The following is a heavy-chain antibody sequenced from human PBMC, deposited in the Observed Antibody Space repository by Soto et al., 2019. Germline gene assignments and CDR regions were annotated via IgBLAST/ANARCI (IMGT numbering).Heavy chain of an antibody. V-gene: IGHV4-59*01. Sequence: SETLSLTCSVSGGSLSEYFWSWIRHSPGKGLEWIGYISYLGSTDYNPSLKSRVTISVDTSKRQFSLRLTSVTAADTAVYYCARDGYDGSGSPYPAYWGPGTQVTVSS. D-gene: IGHD3-10*01. CDR1: GGSLSEYF. J-gene: IGHJ4*02. CDR3: ARDGYDGSGSPYPAY. CDR2: ISYLGST.